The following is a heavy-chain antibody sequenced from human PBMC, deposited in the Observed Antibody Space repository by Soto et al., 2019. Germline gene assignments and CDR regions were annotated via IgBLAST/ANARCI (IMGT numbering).Heavy chain of an antibody. CDR2: ISSRSSYI. Sequence: EVQLVESGGGLVKPGGSLRLSCAASGFTFSSYTMNWVRQAPGKGLEWVSSISSRSSYIYYADSVKGRFTISRDNAKISVYLQMNSLRAEDTAVYYCAREQRYDFWSGYYRDYGMDVWGQGTTVTVSS. V-gene: IGHV3-21*02. D-gene: IGHD3-3*01. CDR3: AREQRYDFWSGYYRDYGMDV. CDR1: GFTFSSYT. J-gene: IGHJ6*02.